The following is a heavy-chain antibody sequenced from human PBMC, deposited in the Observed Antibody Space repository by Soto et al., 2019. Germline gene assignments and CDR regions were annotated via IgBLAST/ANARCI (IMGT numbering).Heavy chain of an antibody. CDR2: MSPNSGAT. D-gene: IGHD2-15*01. CDR1: GYTFTTYD. Sequence: ASVKVSCKASGYTFTTYDINWVRQATGQGLEWLGWMSPNSGATGYAQKFQGRVTMTRDTSTTTVYMELSSLRSDDTAVYYCARGQFLGYCSGVSCAYRSYFDYWGQGTQVTVSS. J-gene: IGHJ4*02. V-gene: IGHV1-8*01. CDR3: ARGQFLGYCSGVSCAYRSYFDY.